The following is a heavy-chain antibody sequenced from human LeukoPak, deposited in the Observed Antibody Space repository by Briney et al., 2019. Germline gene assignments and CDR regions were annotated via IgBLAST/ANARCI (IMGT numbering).Heavy chain of an antibody. CDR3: ARRSPIAVAGKFDY. D-gene: IGHD6-19*01. V-gene: IGHV1-69*01. Sequence: GIIPIFGTANYAQKFQGRVTITADESTSTAYMELSSLRSEDTAVYYCARRSPIAVAGKFDYWGQGTLVTVSS. CDR2: IIPIFGTA. J-gene: IGHJ4*02.